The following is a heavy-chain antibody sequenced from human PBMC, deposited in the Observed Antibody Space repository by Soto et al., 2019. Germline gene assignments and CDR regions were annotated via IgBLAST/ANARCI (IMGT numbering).Heavy chain of an antibody. D-gene: IGHD1-1*01. CDR1: GFTFSSYA. CDR2: ISYDGSNK. Sequence: GGSLRLSCAAYGFTFSSYAMHWVRQAPGKXLEWVAVISYDGSNKYYADSVKGRFTISRDNSENTLYLQMNSLRAEDTAVYYCAREWRWQTTMGYYYYYGMDVWGQGTTVTVSS. V-gene: IGHV3-30-3*01. J-gene: IGHJ6*02. CDR3: AREWRWQTTMGYYYYYGMDV.